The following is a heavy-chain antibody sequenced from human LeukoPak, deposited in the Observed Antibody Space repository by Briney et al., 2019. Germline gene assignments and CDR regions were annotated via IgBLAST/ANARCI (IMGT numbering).Heavy chain of an antibody. V-gene: IGHV3-11*01. D-gene: IGHD3-22*01. J-gene: IGHJ4*02. CDR3: ARYYYDSSGSPFNDY. CDR2: ISSSGGTI. Sequence: GGSLRLSCAASGFTFSDYYMSWIRQAPGKGLEWVSYISSSGGTIYYADSVKGRFTISRDNAKNSLYLQMNSLRAEDTAVYYCARYYYDSSGSPFNDYWGQGTLVTVSS. CDR1: GFTFSDYY.